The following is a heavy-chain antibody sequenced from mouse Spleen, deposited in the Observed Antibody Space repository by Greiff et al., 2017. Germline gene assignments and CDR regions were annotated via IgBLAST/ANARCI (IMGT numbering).Heavy chain of an antibody. V-gene: IGHV5-4*01. CDR1: GFTFSSYA. CDR2: ISDGGSYT. CDR3: ARGGEAWFAY. J-gene: IGHJ3*01. Sequence: EVQVVESGGGLVKPGGSLKLSCAASGFTFSSYAMSWVRQTPEKRLEWVATISDGGSYTYYPDNVKGRFTISRDNAKNNLYLQMSHLKSEDTAMYYCARGGEAWFAYWGQGTLVTVSA.